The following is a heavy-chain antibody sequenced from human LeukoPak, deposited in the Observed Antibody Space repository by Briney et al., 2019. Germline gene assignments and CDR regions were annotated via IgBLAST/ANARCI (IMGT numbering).Heavy chain of an antibody. D-gene: IGHD3-10*02. CDR1: GFTFSSYE. CDR2: ISSSGSTI. V-gene: IGHV3-48*03. Sequence: GGSLRLSCAASGFTFSSYEMNWVRQAPGKGLEWVPYISSSGSTIYYADSVKGRFTISRDNAKNSLYLQMNSLRAEDTAVYYCAELGITMIGDVWGKGTTVTISS. J-gene: IGHJ6*04. CDR3: AELGITMIGDV.